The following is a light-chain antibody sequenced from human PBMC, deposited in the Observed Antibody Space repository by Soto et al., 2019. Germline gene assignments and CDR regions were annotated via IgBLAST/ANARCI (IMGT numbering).Light chain of an antibody. CDR3: QQYNIYPWT. CDR2: KAS. CDR1: QSISSW. J-gene: IGKJ1*01. Sequence: DIQMTQSPSTVSASVGDRVTITCRASQSISSWLAWYQQKPGKAPNLLIYKASSLESGVPSRFSCSGSGTEFTLTISSLQPDDFATYYCQQYNIYPWTFGQGTKVEIK. V-gene: IGKV1-5*03.